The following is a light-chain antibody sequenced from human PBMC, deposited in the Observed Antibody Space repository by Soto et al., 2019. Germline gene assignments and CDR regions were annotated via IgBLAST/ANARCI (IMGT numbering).Light chain of an antibody. CDR2: DVS. Sequence: QSALTQPRSVSGSPGQSVTISCTGTSSDVGGYNYVSWYQQHPGKAPKLMIYDVSKRPSGVPDHFSGSKSGNTASLTISGLQAEDEADYYCCSYAGTYGVFGTGTKLTVL. V-gene: IGLV2-11*01. J-gene: IGLJ1*01. CDR3: CSYAGTYGV. CDR1: SSDVGGYNY.